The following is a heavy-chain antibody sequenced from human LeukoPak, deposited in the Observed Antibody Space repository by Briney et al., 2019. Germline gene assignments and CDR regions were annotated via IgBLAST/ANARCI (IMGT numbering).Heavy chain of an antibody. D-gene: IGHD6-19*01. Sequence: GGSLRLSCAASGFTFSSYWMSWVRQAPGKGLEWVANIKQDGSEKYYVDSVKGRFTISRDNAKNSLYLQMNSLRAEDTAVYYCAREYSSGWDAGYFQHWGQGTLVTVSS. CDR3: AREYSSGWDAGYFQH. V-gene: IGHV3-7*01. J-gene: IGHJ1*01. CDR1: GFTFSSYW. CDR2: IKQDGSEK.